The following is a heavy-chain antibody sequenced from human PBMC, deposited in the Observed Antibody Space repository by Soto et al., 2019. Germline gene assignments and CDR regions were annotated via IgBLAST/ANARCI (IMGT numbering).Heavy chain of an antibody. J-gene: IGHJ3*02. V-gene: IGHV4-39*01. CDR3: ARHRTVTTSYGAFDI. Sequence: LQLQESGPGLVKPSETLSLTCTVSGGSLSSISYYWGWIRQTPGKGLEWIGSIYNSGTTYYNPSLKSRVTISVDTSKNQFPLNLGSVTAADTAAVYYCARHRTVTTSYGAFDIWGQGTMVTVSP. CDR1: GGSLSSISYY. CDR2: IYNSGTT. D-gene: IGHD4-17*01.